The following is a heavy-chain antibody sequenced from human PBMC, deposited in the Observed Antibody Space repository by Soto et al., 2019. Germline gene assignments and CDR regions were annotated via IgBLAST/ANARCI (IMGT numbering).Heavy chain of an antibody. CDR1: GFTFSNFA. CDR2: ISHTGNTI. J-gene: IGHJ4*02. CDR3: AKDSPYYGSGSYGRTFDY. Sequence: LRLSCAASGFTFSNFAMSWVRQAPGKGLEWVSSISHTGNTIYYADSVKGRFTISRDNSKNTVYLQMNSQRAEDTAVYYCAKDSPYYGSGSYGRTFDYWGQGTLVTVSS. V-gene: IGHV3-23*01. D-gene: IGHD3-10*01.